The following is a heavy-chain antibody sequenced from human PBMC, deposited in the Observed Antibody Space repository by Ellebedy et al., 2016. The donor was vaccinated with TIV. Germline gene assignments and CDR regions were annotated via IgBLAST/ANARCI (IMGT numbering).Heavy chain of an antibody. D-gene: IGHD3-3*01. V-gene: IGHV3-23*01. CDR1: GFTFSSYA. CDR2: ISGSGGST. Sequence: PGGSLRLSCAASGFTFSSYAMSRVRQAPGKGLEWVSAISGSGGSTYYADSVKGRFTISRDNSKNTLYLQMNSLRAEDTAVYYCAKSLRFLEWPNGYYGMDVWGQGTTVTVSS. CDR3: AKSLRFLEWPNGYYGMDV. J-gene: IGHJ6*02.